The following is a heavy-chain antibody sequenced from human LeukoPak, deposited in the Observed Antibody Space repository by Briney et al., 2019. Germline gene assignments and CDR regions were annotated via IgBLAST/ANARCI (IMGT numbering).Heavy chain of an antibody. J-gene: IGHJ3*02. CDR1: GFTFSSYE. Sequence: GGSLRLSCAASGFTFSSYEMNWFRQAPGKGLEWVSYISSSGSTIYYADSVKGRFTISRENAKNTLYLQMNSLRAEDTAVYYCAGVAMYSSGWYERAFDIWGQGTMVTVSS. D-gene: IGHD6-19*01. CDR2: ISSSGSTI. V-gene: IGHV3-48*03. CDR3: AGVAMYSSGWYERAFDI.